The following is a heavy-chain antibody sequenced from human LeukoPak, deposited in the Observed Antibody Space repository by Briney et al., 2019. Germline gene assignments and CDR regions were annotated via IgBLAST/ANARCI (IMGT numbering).Heavy chain of an antibody. Sequence: PGRSLRLSCAASGFTFDDYAMHWVRQAPGKGLEWVSGISWNSGSIGYADSVKGRFTSSRDNAKNSLYLQMNSLRAEDTAVYYCARGSVGGGNYFDYWGQGTLVTVSS. CDR3: ARGSVGGGNYFDY. V-gene: IGHV3-9*01. J-gene: IGHJ4*02. D-gene: IGHD3-16*01. CDR1: GFTFDDYA. CDR2: ISWNSGSI.